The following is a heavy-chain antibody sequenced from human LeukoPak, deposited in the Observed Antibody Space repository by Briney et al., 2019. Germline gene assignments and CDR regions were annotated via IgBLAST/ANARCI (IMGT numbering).Heavy chain of an antibody. CDR1: GYTFTSYY. Sequence: GASVKVSFKASGYTFTSYYMHWVRPAPGQGLEWMGIINPSGGSTSYAQKFQGRVTITRDTSTSTVYMELSSLRSEDTAVYYCALDILTGYYHYFNYWGQGTLVTVSS. D-gene: IGHD3-9*01. V-gene: IGHV1-46*03. CDR2: INPSGGST. J-gene: IGHJ4*02. CDR3: ALDILTGYYHYFNY.